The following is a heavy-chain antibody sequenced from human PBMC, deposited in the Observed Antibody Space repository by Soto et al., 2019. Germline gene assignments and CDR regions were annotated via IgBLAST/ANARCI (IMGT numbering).Heavy chain of an antibody. CDR3: ARDGSGPMDV. J-gene: IGHJ6*02. D-gene: IGHD3-10*01. CDR1: GFTFSSYG. Sequence: QVQLVESGGGVVQPGRSLRLSCAASGFTFSSYGMHWVRQAPGKGLEGVAVIWNDGSNKYYADSVKGRFTISRDNSKNTLYLQMNSLRAEDTAVYYCARDGSGPMDVWGQGTTVTVSS. V-gene: IGHV3-33*01. CDR2: IWNDGSNK.